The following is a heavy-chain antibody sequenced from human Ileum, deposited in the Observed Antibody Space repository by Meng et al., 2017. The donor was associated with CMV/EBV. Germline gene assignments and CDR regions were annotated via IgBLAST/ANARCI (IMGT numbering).Heavy chain of an antibody. Sequence: SQTHALTCAFSGDSVSINTPAWNWIRQSPSRGLEWLGRAYYRSKWYIDYAASVKGRIIINSDTSKNQFSLPLNSVSPEDAAVEYCARGYWTYYGMDVWGQGPTVTVSS. V-gene: IGHV6-1*01. CDR2: AYYRSKWYI. CDR1: GDSVSINTPA. J-gene: IGHJ6*02. D-gene: IGHD2-15*01. CDR3: ARGYWTYYGMDV.